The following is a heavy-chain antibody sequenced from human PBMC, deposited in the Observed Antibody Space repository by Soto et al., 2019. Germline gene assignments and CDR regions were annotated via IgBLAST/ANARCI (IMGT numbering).Heavy chain of an antibody. CDR2: IIPILGIA. CDR1: GGTFSSYT. V-gene: IGHV1-69*02. CDR3: ARGVKRGYSGYEPFDY. D-gene: IGHD5-12*01. J-gene: IGHJ4*02. Sequence: ASVKVSCKASGGTFSSYTISWVRQAPGQGLEWMGRIIPILGIANYAQKFQGRVTITADKSTSTAYMELSSLRSEDTAVYYCARGVKRGYSGYEPFDYWGQGTLVTVSS.